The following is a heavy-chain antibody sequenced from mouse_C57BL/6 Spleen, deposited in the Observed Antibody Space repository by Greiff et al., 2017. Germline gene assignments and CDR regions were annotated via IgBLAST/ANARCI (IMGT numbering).Heavy chain of an antibody. CDR3: AKTSGSSYWYFDV. D-gene: IGHD1-1*01. J-gene: IGHJ1*03. Sequence: EVQLQQSGPGMVKPSQSLSLTCTVTGYSITSGYDWHWIRHFPGNKLEWMGYISYSGSTNYNPSLKSRISITHDPSKNHFFLKLNSVTTEDTATYYCAKTSGSSYWYFDVWGTGTTVTVSS. V-gene: IGHV3-1*01. CDR1: GYSITSGYD. CDR2: ISYSGST.